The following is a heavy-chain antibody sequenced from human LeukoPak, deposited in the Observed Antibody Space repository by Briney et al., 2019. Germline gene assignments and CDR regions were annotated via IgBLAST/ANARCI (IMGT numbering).Heavy chain of an antibody. CDR1: GGSISSYY. V-gene: IGHV4-59*01. D-gene: IGHD5-12*01. J-gene: IGHJ5*02. Sequence: SETLSLTCTVSGGSISSYYWSWIRQPPGKGLEWIGYIYYSGSNNYDPSLKSRVTISVDTSKNQFSLKLSSVTAADTAVYYCARDLRGYSGYVPRFDPWGQGTLVSVSS. CDR3: ARDLRGYSGYVPRFDP. CDR2: IYYSGSN.